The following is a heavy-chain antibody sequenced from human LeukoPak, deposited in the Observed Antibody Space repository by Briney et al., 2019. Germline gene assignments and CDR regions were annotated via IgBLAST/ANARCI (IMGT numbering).Heavy chain of an antibody. D-gene: IGHD6-13*01. J-gene: IGHJ4*02. CDR3: AKTRHSSSWYVPPDY. CDR1: GFTFSSYA. Sequence: GGPLRLSCAASGFTFSSYAMSWVRQAPGKGLEWVSGISGSGANTYYADSVKGRFTISRDNSKNTLYLQMNSLRAEDTAVYYCAKTRHSSSWYVPPDYWGQGTLVTVSS. CDR2: ISGSGANT. V-gene: IGHV3-23*01.